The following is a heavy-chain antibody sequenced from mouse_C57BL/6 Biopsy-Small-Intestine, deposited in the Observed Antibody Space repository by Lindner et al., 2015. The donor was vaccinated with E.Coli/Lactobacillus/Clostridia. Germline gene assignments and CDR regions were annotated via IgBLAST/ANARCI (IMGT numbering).Heavy chain of an antibody. J-gene: IGHJ2*01. CDR3: ARWDYYGNYFDY. V-gene: IGHV1-22*01. D-gene: IGHD2-1*01. CDR1: GYTFTDYN. CDR2: INPNNGGT. Sequence: VQLQESGPELVKPGASVKMSCKASGYTFTDYNMHWVKQSHGKSLEWIGYINPNNGGTSYNQKFKGKATLTVNKSSSTAYMELRSLTSEDSAVYYCARWDYYGNYFDYWGQGTTLTVSS.